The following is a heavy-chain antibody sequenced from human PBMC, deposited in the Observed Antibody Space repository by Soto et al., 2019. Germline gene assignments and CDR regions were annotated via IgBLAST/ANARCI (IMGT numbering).Heavy chain of an antibody. Sequence: ASVKVSCKASGGIFSSYAISWVRQAPGQGLEWMGGIIPIFGTANYAQKFQGRVTITADKSTSTAYMELSSLRSEDTAVYYCASGYCSSTSCYRPGMDVWGQGTTVTVSS. CDR2: IIPIFGTA. D-gene: IGHD2-2*03. CDR3: ASGYCSSTSCYRPGMDV. CDR1: GGIFSSYA. V-gene: IGHV1-69*06. J-gene: IGHJ6*02.